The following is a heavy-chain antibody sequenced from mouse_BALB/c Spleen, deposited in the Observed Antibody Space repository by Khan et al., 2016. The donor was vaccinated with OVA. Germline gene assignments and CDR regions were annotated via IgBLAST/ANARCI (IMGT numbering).Heavy chain of an antibody. CDR1: GYIFNSYW. CDR3: AREEALYYFAY. J-gene: IGHJ2*01. D-gene: IGHD1-1*01. CDR2: IYPGTDNT. Sequence: VQLQESGAELVRPGASVKLSCKTSGYIFNSYWIHWVKQRSGQGLEWIARIYPGTDNTYYNEKLRDKATLTADKSSSTAYIQLSSLKSEDSAVYFCAREEALYYFAYWGQGTTLTVSS. V-gene: IGHV1S132*01.